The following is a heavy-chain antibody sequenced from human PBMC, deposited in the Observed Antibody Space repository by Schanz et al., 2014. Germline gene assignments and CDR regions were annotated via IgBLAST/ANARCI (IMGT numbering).Heavy chain of an antibody. J-gene: IGHJ4*02. Sequence: QVQLVQSGAEVKKPGASVKVSCKTSGYTFSSYGITWVRQAPGQGLEWMGIITPSDGSTDYAQKLQGRVTMTRDTSTSTVYMELSSLRSEDTAVYYCASSGAGYSSSWDFDYWGQGTLVTVSS. D-gene: IGHD6-13*01. V-gene: IGHV1-46*01. CDR2: ITPSDGST. CDR3: ASSGAGYSSSWDFDY. CDR1: GYTFSSYG.